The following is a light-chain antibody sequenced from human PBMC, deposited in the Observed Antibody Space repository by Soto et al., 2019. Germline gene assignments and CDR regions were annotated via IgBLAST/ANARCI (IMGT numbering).Light chain of an antibody. V-gene: IGLV2-23*01. CDR2: EGS. J-gene: IGLJ1*01. Sequence: QSALTQPASVSGSLGQSITISCIGTSDNIGKYNLVSWYQHKPGKAPKIIIFEGSKRPSGVSNRFSGSRSGNTATLTISGLQAEDEADYNCCSFAGTGTQYVFGTGTKLTGL. CDR1: SDNIGKYNL. CDR3: CSFAGTGTQYV.